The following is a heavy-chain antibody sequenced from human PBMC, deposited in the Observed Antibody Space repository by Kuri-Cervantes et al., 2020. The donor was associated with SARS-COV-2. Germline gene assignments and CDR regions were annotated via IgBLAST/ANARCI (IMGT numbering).Heavy chain of an antibody. Sequence: ASVKVSCKASGYTFTRYGISWVRQAPGQGLEWMGIINPSGGSTSYAQMFQGRVTMTRDTSTSTVYMELSNLSSEDTDGYYCARDPMWSLYYFDSSGSYYFDYWGQGTLVTVSS. CDR3: ARDPMWSLYYFDSSGSYYFDY. CDR1: GYTFTRYG. D-gene: IGHD3-22*01. CDR2: INPSGGST. J-gene: IGHJ4*02. V-gene: IGHV1-46*01.